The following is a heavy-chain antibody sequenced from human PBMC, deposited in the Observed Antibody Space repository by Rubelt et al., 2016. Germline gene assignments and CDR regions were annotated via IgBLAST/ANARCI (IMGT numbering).Heavy chain of an antibody. CDR2: LSAYNGDT. Sequence: QVQLVQSGAEVKKPGASVKVSCQTSGYSFITYAVHWVRQPPGQGPEWIGRLSAYNGDTKYEHKLQVRVTLTQDTSPNTAYVELTNLKSDDTAVYYFGRAWDYGDRFPIDDWGQGTLVTVSS. J-gene: IGHJ4*02. CDR3: GRAWDYGDRFPIDD. D-gene: IGHD4-17*01. V-gene: IGHV1-18*01. CDR1: GYSFITYA.